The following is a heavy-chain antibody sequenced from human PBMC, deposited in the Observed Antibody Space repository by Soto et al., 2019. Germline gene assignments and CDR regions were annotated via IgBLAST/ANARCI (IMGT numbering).Heavy chain of an antibody. CDR2: ISAYNGNT. CDR1: GYTFTSYG. J-gene: IGHJ4*02. CDR3: ARASYDFWSGYTLDY. V-gene: IGHV1-18*01. D-gene: IGHD3-3*01. Sequence: ASVKVSCKASGYTFTSYGISWVRQAPGQGLEWMGWISAYNGNTNYAQKLQGRVTMTTDTSTSTAYMELRSLRSDDTAVYYCARASYDFWSGYTLDYWGQGTLVTVSS.